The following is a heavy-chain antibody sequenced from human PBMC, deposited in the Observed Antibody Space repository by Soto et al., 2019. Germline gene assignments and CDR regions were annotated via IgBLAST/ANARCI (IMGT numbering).Heavy chain of an antibody. V-gene: IGHV3-23*01. J-gene: IGHJ5*02. CDR2: ISGSGGST. CDR3: AKNQLSQLGPIWFDP. D-gene: IGHD2-2*01. Sequence: LRLSCAASGFTFSSYAMSWVRQAPGKGLEWVSAISGSGGSTYYADSVKGRFTISRDNSKNTLYLQMNSLRAEDTAVYYCAKNQLSQLGPIWFDPWGQGTLVTVSS. CDR1: GFTFSSYA.